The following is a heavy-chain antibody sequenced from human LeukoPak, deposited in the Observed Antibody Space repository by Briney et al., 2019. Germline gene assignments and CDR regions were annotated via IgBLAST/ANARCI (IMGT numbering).Heavy chain of an antibody. Sequence: GGSLRLSCAASGFTFNTYGMSWVRQAPGKGLEWVSGISGSGGATYYADSVKGRFTISRDDPHNTLYLQMNSLRAEDTAVYFLARGGVDYYGSGTYYLMYYFDYWGQGAVVTVSS. CDR3: ARGGVDYYGSGTYYLMYYFDY. V-gene: IGHV3-23*01. CDR1: GFTFNTYG. D-gene: IGHD3-10*01. J-gene: IGHJ4*02. CDR2: ISGSGGAT.